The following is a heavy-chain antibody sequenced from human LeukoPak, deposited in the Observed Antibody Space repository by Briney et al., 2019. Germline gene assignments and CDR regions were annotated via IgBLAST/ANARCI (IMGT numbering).Heavy chain of an antibody. Sequence: GGSLRLSCATSGFTFTNYHMNWLRQAPGKGLEWVSYISSDGTNILYADSVRGRFTISRDDVRNTLSLQMNSLTADDTAVYYCARRIAALSRASDYWGQGTLVTVSS. J-gene: IGHJ4*02. CDR3: ARRIAALSRASDY. V-gene: IGHV3-48*04. D-gene: IGHD6-6*01. CDR2: ISSDGTNI. CDR1: GFTFTNYH.